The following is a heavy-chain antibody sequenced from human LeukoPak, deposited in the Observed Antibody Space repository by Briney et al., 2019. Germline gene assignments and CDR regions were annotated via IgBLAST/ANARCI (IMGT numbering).Heavy chain of an antibody. V-gene: IGHV3-30*04. Sequence: GGSLRLSCAASGFTFSHLAMYWVRQAPGKGLECVSLISDGTYTKYYADSVKGRFIISRDNSKNMLYLQMNGLGTDDSALYYCTVATETTFDYWGQGSLVTVSS. CDR3: TVATETTFDY. CDR2: ISDGTYTK. D-gene: IGHD4-17*01. J-gene: IGHJ4*02. CDR1: GFTFSHLA.